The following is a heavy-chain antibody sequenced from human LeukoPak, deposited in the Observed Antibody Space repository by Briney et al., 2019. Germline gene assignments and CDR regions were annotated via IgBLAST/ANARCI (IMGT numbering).Heavy chain of an antibody. J-gene: IGHJ4*02. Sequence: GGSLRLSCAASGFTFGDYWMTWVRQAPGKGLEWVANIKQDGSEKYYVDSVKGRFTISRDNAKSSLYLQMNSLRAEDTALYYCASTFAGRREWGQGTLVTVSS. CDR3: ASTFAGRRE. D-gene: IGHD3-16*01. CDR2: IKQDGSEK. CDR1: GFTFGDYW. V-gene: IGHV3-7*01.